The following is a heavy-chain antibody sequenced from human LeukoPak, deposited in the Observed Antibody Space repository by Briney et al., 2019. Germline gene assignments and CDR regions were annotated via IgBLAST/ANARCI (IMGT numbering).Heavy chain of an antibody. CDR3: ARGGNDLNSSSWYSHFDY. Sequence: SETLSLTCTVYGGSFSGYYWSWIHQPPGKGLEWIGEINHSGSTNYNPSPKSRVTISVDTSKNQFSLKLSSVTAADTAVYYCARGGNDLNSSSWYSHFDYWGQGTLVTVSS. CDR2: INHSGST. CDR1: GGSFSGYY. J-gene: IGHJ4*02. V-gene: IGHV4-34*01. D-gene: IGHD6-13*01.